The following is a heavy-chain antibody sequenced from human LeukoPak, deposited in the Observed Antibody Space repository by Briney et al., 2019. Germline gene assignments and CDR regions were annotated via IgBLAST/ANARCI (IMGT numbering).Heavy chain of an antibody. CDR2: ISGSGGST. CDR1: GFTFSSYA. V-gene: IGHV3-23*01. CDR3: AKGTTVVTLYYFDY. D-gene: IGHD4-23*01. Sequence: GGSVRLSCAASGFTFSSYAMSWVRQAPGKGLEWVSAISGSGGSTYYADSVKGRFTISRDNSKNTLYLQMNSLRAEDTAVYYCAKGTTVVTLYYFDYWGQGTLVTVSS. J-gene: IGHJ4*02.